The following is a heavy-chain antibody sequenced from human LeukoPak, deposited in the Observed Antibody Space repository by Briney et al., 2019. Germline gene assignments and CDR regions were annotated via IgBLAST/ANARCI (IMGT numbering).Heavy chain of an antibody. J-gene: IGHJ4*02. D-gene: IGHD2-2*01. CDR1: GDSISSSSYY. CDR3: ARIDIAVVPSTTFDY. CDR2: IYYSGNT. Sequence: SETLSLTCTVSGDSISSSSYYWGWIRQPPGKGLEWIGSIYYSGNTYYNPSLKSRVTISVDTSKNQFSLKLSSVTAADTAVYYCARIDIAVVPSTTFDYWGQGTLVTVSS. V-gene: IGHV4-39*01.